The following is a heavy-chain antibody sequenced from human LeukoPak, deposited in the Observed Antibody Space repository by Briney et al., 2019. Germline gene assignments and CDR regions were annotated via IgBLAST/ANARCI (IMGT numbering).Heavy chain of an antibody. CDR3: AKDRAYYYDSSGYFPLGY. Sequence: PGGSLRLSCAASRFTFSSYGMHWVRQAPGKGLEWVAVISYDGSNKYYADSVKGRFTISRDNSKNTLYLQMNSLRAEDAAVYYCAKDRAYYYDSSGYFPLGYWGQGTLVTVSS. D-gene: IGHD3-22*01. CDR1: RFTFSSYG. J-gene: IGHJ4*02. V-gene: IGHV3-30*18. CDR2: ISYDGSNK.